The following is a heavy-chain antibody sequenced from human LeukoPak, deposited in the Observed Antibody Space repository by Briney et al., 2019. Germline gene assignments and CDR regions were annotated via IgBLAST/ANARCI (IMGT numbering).Heavy chain of an antibody. CDR1: GGSISSGDYY. Sequence: SETLSLTCTVSGGSISSGDYYCSWIRQPPGKGLEWIGYIYYSGSTYYNPSLKSRVTISVDTSKNQFSLKLSSVTAADTAVYYCARDARLVRYFDYWGQGTLVTVSS. CDR2: IYYSGST. D-gene: IGHD2-8*01. V-gene: IGHV4-30-4*08. CDR3: ARDARLVRYFDY. J-gene: IGHJ4*02.